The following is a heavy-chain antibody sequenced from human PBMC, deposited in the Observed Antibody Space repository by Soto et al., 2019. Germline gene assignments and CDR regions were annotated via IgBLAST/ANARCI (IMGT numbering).Heavy chain of an antibody. D-gene: IGHD1-20*01. Sequence: ASVNVSCKASGGTFSSYAISWVRQAPGQGLEWMGGIIPIFGTANYAQKFQGRVTITADESTSTAYMELSSLRSEDTAVYYCERDSDNWNDGVQYDYWGQGTLVNVSS. CDR3: ERDSDNWNDGVQYDY. CDR1: GGTFSSYA. J-gene: IGHJ4*02. CDR2: IIPIFGTA. V-gene: IGHV1-69*01.